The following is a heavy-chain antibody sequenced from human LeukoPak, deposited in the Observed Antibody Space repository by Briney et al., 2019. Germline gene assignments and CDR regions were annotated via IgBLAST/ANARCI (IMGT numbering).Heavy chain of an antibody. CDR1: GFTFSSYA. D-gene: IGHD3-10*01. Sequence: GGSLRLSCAASGFTFSSYAMSWVRQAPGKGLEWVSAISGSGGSTYYADSVKGRFTISRDNSKNTLYLQMNSLRAEDTAVYYCAKIEIGYYYGSGEPHYFDYWGQGTLVTVSS. CDR3: AKIEIGYYYGSGEPHYFDY. CDR2: ISGSGGST. J-gene: IGHJ4*02. V-gene: IGHV3-23*01.